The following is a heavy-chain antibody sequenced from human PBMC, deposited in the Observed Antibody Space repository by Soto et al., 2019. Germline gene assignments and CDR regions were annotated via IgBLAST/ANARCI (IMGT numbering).Heavy chain of an antibody. Sequence: PSETLSLTCTVSGGSISSSSFHWGWIRQPPGKGLEWIGSIYYSGSTYYSPSLKSRVTISVDTSKNQFSLKLSSVTAADTAVYYCARGGGSTYYYDSSGYYYTHFDYWGQGTLVTVSS. D-gene: IGHD3-22*01. V-gene: IGHV4-39*01. CDR1: GGSISSSSFH. CDR3: ARGGGSTYYYDSSGYYYTHFDY. J-gene: IGHJ4*02. CDR2: IYYSGST.